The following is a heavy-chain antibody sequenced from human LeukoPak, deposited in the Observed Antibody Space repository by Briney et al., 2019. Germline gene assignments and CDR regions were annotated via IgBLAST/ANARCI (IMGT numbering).Heavy chain of an antibody. D-gene: IGHD2-2*01. V-gene: IGHV1-2*02. CDR3: ASYASGYNWLKV. CDR2: IHPKSGDT. CDR1: GHTFTDYY. Sequence: VPVNVSCKASGHTFTDYYMHWVRQAPGQGLEWMGWIHPKSGDTKYAQIFQGRVTVTRDTSISTAYMELTSLRSDDTAVYYCASYASGYNWLKVWGQGTPVTVSS. J-gene: IGHJ5*02.